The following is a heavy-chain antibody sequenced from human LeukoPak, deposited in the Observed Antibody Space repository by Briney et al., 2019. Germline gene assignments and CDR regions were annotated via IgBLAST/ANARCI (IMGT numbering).Heavy chain of an antibody. CDR3: ARHSYDGTTYYHPFDY. CDR2: ISGSGGST. J-gene: IGHJ4*02. Sequence: GGSLRLSCAASGFTFSSYAMSWVRQAPGKGLEWVSAISGSGGSTYYADSVKGRFTISRDNSKNTLYLQMNSLRAEDTAVYYCARHSYDGTTYYHPFDYWGQGTLVTVSS. CDR1: GFTFSSYA. V-gene: IGHV3-23*01. D-gene: IGHD3-22*01.